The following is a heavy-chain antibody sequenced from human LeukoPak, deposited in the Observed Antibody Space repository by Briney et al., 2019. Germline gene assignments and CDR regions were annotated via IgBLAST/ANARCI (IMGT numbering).Heavy chain of an antibody. Sequence: SETLSLTCTVSGGSISSSSYYWGWIRQPPGKGLEWIGEINHSGSTNYNPSLKSRVTISVDTSKNQFSPKLSSVTAADTAVYYCARGRGGSYRNWFDPWGQGTLVTVSS. CDR1: GGSISSSSYY. V-gene: IGHV4-39*07. J-gene: IGHJ5*02. D-gene: IGHD1-26*01. CDR2: INHSGST. CDR3: ARGRGGSYRNWFDP.